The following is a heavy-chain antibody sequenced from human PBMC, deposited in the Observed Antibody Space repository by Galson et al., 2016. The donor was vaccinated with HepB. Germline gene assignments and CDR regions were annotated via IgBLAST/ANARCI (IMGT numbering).Heavy chain of an antibody. CDR1: GFTFSTYA. Sequence: SLRLSCAASGFTFSTYAMHWVRQAPGKGLEWVAGISFDGSNKYYADSVKGRFTISRDNSKNTRSLQMNSLRPEDTAVHYCARSKGYYYYAVDVWGQGALVTVSS. J-gene: IGHJ6*02. V-gene: IGHV3-30-3*01. CDR2: ISFDGSNK. CDR3: ARSKGYYYYAVDV.